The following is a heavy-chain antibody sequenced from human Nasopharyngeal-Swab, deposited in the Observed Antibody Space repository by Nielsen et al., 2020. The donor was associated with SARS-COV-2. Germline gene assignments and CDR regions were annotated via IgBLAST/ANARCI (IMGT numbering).Heavy chain of an antibody. V-gene: IGHV4-34*01. J-gene: IGHJ6*02. CDR3: ARGANYDYVWGSYPNDYGMDV. Sequence: GSLRLSCAVYGGSFSGYYWSWIRQPPGKGLEWIVEINHSGSTNYNPSLKSRVTISVDTSKNQFSLKLSSVTAADTAVYYCARGANYDYVWGSYPNDYGMDVWGQGTTVTVSS. D-gene: IGHD3-16*02. CDR2: INHSGST. CDR1: GGSFSGYY.